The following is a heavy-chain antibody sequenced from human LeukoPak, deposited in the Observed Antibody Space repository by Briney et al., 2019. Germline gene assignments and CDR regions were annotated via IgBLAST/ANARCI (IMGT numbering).Heavy chain of an antibody. J-gene: IGHJ3*01. Sequence: GRSLRLSCAASGFTFSNYGMHWVRQAPGKGMECLTVISYDGNTIYYADSVKGRFTISRDNSKNTLYLQMYSLRIEDTAVYYCAKDLSVVGAHDSFDVWGQGTMVTVSS. D-gene: IGHD1-26*01. V-gene: IGHV3-30*18. CDR3: AKDLSVVGAHDSFDV. CDR2: ISYDGNTI. CDR1: GFTFSNYG.